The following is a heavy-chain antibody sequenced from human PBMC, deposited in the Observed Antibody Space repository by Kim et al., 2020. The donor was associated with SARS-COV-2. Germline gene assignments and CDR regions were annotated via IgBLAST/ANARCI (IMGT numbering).Heavy chain of an antibody. J-gene: IGHJ5*02. V-gene: IGHV4-31*03. D-gene: IGHD4-17*01. CDR1: GGSISSGGYY. CDR2: IYYSGST. Sequence: SETLSLTCTVSGGSISSGGYYWSWIRQHPGKGLEWIGYIYYSGSTYYNPSLKSRVTISVDTSKNQFSLKLSSVTAVDTAVYYCARESATTVTNWFDPWGQGTLVTVSS. CDR3: ARESATTVTNWFDP.